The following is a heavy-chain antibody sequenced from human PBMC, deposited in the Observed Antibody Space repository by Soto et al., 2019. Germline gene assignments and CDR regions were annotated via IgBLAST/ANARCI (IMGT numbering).Heavy chain of an antibody. CDR3: TRGRYYPPYYFDY. CDR2: IRSTPYGGTT. V-gene: IGHV3-49*03. CDR1: GFTFRDYA. D-gene: IGHD3-22*01. Sequence: GGSLRLSCTASGFTFRDYAMTWLRQAPEKGLEWVGFIRSTPYGGTTQYAASVKGRFAVSRDDSKSIAYLQMNSLKTEDTAVYYCTRGRYYPPYYFDYWGQGTLVTVSS. J-gene: IGHJ4*02.